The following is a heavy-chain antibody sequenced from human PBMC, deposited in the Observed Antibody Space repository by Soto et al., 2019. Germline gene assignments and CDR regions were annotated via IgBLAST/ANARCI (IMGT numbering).Heavy chain of an antibody. J-gene: IGHJ6*03. D-gene: IGHD4-17*01. CDR3: ARDQLSGDYAVFYYYYMDV. V-gene: IGHV3-66*01. CDR2: IYSGGST. CDR1: GFTVSSNY. Sequence: GGSLRLSCAASGFTVSSNYMSWVRQAPGKGLEWVSVIYSGGSTYYADSVKGRFTISRDNSKNTLYLQMNSLRAEDTAVYYCARDQLSGDYAVFYYYYMDVWGKGTTVTVSS.